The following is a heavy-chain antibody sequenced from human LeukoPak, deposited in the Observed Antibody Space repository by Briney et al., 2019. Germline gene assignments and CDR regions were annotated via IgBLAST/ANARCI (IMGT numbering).Heavy chain of an antibody. CDR1: GFTFSSYA. D-gene: IGHD2-15*01. J-gene: IGHJ5*02. CDR3: AKNPNRLGYCSGGSCSGWFDP. V-gene: IGHV3-23*01. Sequence: PGGSLRLSCAASGFTFSSYAMSWVRQAPGKGLEWVSAISGSGGSTYYADSVKGRFTISRDNSKNTLYLQMNSLRAEDTAVYYCAKNPNRLGYCSGGSCSGWFDPWGQGTLVTVSS. CDR2: ISGSGGST.